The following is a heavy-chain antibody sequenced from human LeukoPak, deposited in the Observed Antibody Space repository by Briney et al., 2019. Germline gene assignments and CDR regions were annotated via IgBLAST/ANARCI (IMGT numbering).Heavy chain of an antibody. D-gene: IGHD6-13*01. V-gene: IGHV3-7*05. CDR3: ARDPYSSSWSYGMDV. J-gene: IGHJ6*02. CDR1: GFTFSNYW. CDR2: IKQDGSET. Sequence: PGGSLRLSCTASGFTFSNYWMSWVRQTPEKGLEWVANIKQDGSETVYVDSVKGRFTISRDSAQSSLYLQMNSLRAEDTAVYYCARDPYSSSWSYGMDVWGQGTAVTVSS.